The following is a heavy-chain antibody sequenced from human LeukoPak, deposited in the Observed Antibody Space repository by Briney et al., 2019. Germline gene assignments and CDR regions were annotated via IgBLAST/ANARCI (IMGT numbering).Heavy chain of an antibody. D-gene: IGHD2-2*01. V-gene: IGHV4-31*03. CDR1: GDSTDSGGFH. Sequence: PSETLSLTCTVSGDSTDSGGFHWSWIRQHPGKGLEWIGYIYHSGNTYYNPSLKSRVAISVDTSKNQFSLKLSSVTAADTAVYYCARHIVVVPAAMSSYFYLDVWGKGTTVTVSS. CDR2: IYHSGNT. CDR3: ARHIVVVPAAMSSYFYLDV. J-gene: IGHJ6*03.